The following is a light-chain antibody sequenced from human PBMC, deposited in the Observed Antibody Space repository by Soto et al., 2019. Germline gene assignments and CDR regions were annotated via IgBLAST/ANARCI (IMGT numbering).Light chain of an antibody. V-gene: IGLV1-40*01. J-gene: IGLJ3*02. Sequence: QSALTQPPSVSGAPGQRVTISCTGSSSNIGAGYDVHWYQQIPGTPPKLLIYLNNNRPSGVPDRFSGSKSGTSASLAITGLQAEDEADYYCQSYDSSLSAWVFGGGTKLTVL. CDR1: SSNIGAGYD. CDR3: QSYDSSLSAWV. CDR2: LNN.